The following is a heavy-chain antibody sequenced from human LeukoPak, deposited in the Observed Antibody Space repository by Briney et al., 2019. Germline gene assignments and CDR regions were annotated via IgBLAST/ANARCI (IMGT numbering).Heavy chain of an antibody. V-gene: IGHV4-59*01. Sequence: SETLSLTCTVSGGSISSYYWRWIRQPPGKGLEWIGYIYYSGSTNYNPSLKSRVTISVDTSKNQFSLKLSSVTAADTAVYYCARTLYYYDSSGFGHWGQGTLVTVSS. D-gene: IGHD3-22*01. J-gene: IGHJ5*02. CDR3: ARTLYYYDSSGFGH. CDR1: GGSISSYY. CDR2: IYYSGST.